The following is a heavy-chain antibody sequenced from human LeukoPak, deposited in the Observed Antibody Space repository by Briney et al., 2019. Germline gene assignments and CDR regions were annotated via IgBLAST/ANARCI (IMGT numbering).Heavy chain of an antibody. J-gene: IGHJ1*01. V-gene: IGHV3-33*06. CDR3: AKERIAVPSGYFQH. CDR1: GFSFSSYG. CDR2: IWNDGSNK. Sequence: GGSLRLSCAASGFSFSSYGMHWVRQAPGKGLEWVAVIWNDGSNKYYADSVKGRFTISRDDSENTLYLRMNSLRAEDTAVYYCAKERIAVPSGYFQHWGQGTLVTVSS. D-gene: IGHD6-19*01.